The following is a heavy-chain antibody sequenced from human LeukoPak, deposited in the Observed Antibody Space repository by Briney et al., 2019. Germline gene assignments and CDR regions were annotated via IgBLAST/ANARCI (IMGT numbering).Heavy chain of an antibody. Sequence: ETLSLTCTVSGGSISSYYWSWIRQPPGKGLEWIGYINYSGSTNYNPSLDGRVTISVDTSKKQFSLRVSSVTAADTAVYYCARALMATIEYWGQGTLVTVSS. V-gene: IGHV4-59*01. CDR3: ARALMATIEY. D-gene: IGHD5-24*01. CDR1: GGSISSYY. CDR2: INYSGST. J-gene: IGHJ4*02.